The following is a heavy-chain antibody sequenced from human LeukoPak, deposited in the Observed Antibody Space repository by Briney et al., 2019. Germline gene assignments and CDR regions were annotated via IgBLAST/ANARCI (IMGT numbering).Heavy chain of an antibody. CDR3: VSRYSSGGFEAEN. V-gene: IGHV4-34*01. Sequence: AETLSLTCAVYGGSFNNYFWSWIRQLPGRGLEWIGEITHSGSTNYNPSVKSRVTISEDTSKNQFSLRLNSVTAADTAVYYCVSRYSSGGFEAENWGQGTLVTVSS. D-gene: IGHD6-19*01. J-gene: IGHJ4*02. CDR2: ITHSGST. CDR1: GGSFNNYF.